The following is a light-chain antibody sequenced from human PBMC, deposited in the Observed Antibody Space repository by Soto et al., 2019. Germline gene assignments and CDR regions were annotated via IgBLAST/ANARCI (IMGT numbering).Light chain of an antibody. CDR2: GAS. V-gene: IGKV3-20*01. CDR1: QSVSSTY. Sequence: EIVLTQSPGTLSLSPGERVTLSCRASQSVSSTYLAWYQQKPGQAPRLLIYGASSRAAGIPDRFSGSGSGTDFTLTINRLEPDDFAVYYCQQYGSSPWTFGQGNKVEIK. J-gene: IGKJ1*01. CDR3: QQYGSSPWT.